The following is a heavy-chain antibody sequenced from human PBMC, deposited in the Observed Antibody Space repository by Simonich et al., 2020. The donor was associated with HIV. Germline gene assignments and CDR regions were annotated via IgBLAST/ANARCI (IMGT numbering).Heavy chain of an antibody. J-gene: IGHJ5*01. D-gene: IGHD2-21*02. CDR2: ISHSGTT. V-gene: IGHV4-34*01. CDR3: ARGGACSGDCDNWFDS. Sequence: QVQLQQCGAGLLKPSETLSLTCAVYGRSLSGSYWSWIRQPPGKGLEWIGEISHSGTTNYNPSLKSRVTISVDTTKNQFSLKLNSLTAADTAVYYCARGGACSGDCDNWFDSWGQGTLVTVSS. CDR1: GRSLSGSY.